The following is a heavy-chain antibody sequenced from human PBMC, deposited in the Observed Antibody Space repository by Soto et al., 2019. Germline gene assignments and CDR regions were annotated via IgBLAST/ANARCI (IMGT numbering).Heavy chain of an antibody. Sequence: QAQLVQSGAEVKKPGSSVKVSCKASGGTFSSYTISWVRQAPGQGLEWMGRIIPILGIANYAQKFQGRVTITADKSTSTAYMELSSLRSEDTAVYYCARGTSETYYHDSSGYYYDIWGQGTLVTVSS. D-gene: IGHD3-22*01. CDR3: ARGTSETYYHDSSGYYYDI. J-gene: IGHJ4*02. CDR2: IIPILGIA. V-gene: IGHV1-69*02. CDR1: GGTFSSYT.